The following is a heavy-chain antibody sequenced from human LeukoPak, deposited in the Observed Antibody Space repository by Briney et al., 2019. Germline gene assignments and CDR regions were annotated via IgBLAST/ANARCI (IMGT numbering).Heavy chain of an antibody. CDR2: IKQDGSEK. Sequence: GGSLRLSCAASGFTFSSYWMNWVRQAPGKGLEWVANIKQDGSEKYYVDSVKGRFTISRDNAKNSLYLQMNSLRAEDTAVYYCARVISSGYYLVSAFDIWGQGTMVIVSS. D-gene: IGHD3-22*01. J-gene: IGHJ3*02. V-gene: IGHV3-7*01. CDR1: GFTFSSYW. CDR3: ARVISSGYYLVSAFDI.